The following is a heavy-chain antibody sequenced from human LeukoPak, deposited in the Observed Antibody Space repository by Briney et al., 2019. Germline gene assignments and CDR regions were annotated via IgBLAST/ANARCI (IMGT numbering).Heavy chain of an antibody. J-gene: IGHJ4*02. D-gene: IGHD1-26*01. CDR3: AKGSDNSGSYLVDF. CDR2: ISYDGSNK. V-gene: IGHV3-30*18. CDR1: GFTFSTYG. Sequence: PGGSLRLSCAASGFTFSTYGMHWVRQAPGKGLEWVAVISYDGSNKYYVDSVKGRFTISRDNSKNTLNLQMNSLRAEDTAVYYCAKGSDNSGSYLVDFWGQGTLVTVSS.